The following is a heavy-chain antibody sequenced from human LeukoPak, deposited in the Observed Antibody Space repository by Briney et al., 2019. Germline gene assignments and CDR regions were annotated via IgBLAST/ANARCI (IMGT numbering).Heavy chain of an antibody. D-gene: IGHD3-3*01. CDR1: GGSISSYY. Sequence: PSETLSLTCTVSGGSISSYYWSWIRQPPGKGLEWIGYIYYSGSTNYNPSLKSRVTISVDTSKNQFSLKLSSVTAADTAVYYCARAEGGDSWSGRNWFDPWGQGTLVTVSS. CDR3: ARAEGGDSWSGRNWFDP. J-gene: IGHJ5*02. V-gene: IGHV4-59*01. CDR2: IYYSGST.